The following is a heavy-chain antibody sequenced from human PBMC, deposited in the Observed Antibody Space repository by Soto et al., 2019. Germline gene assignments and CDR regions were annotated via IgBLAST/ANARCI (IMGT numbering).Heavy chain of an antibody. J-gene: IGHJ4*02. CDR2: IYYSGST. D-gene: IGHD3-16*01. V-gene: IGHV4-59*01. Sequence: QVQLQESGPGLVKPSETLSLTCTVSGGSISTYYWSWIRQPPGKGLEWIGYIYYSGSTNYNPSLKSRVTISVDTSKNQFSLKLSSVTAADTAVYYCARETRGSVDYWGQGTLVTVSS. CDR3: ARETRGSVDY. CDR1: GGSISTYY.